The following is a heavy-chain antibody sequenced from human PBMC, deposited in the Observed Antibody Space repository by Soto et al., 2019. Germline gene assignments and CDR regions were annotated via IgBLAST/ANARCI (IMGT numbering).Heavy chain of an antibody. CDR3: ARDWSAEVLPDY. CDR2: ISTYNGNT. CDR1: GYTFTTYG. V-gene: IGHV1-18*01. D-gene: IGHD3-10*01. Sequence: QVHLVQSGAEVGKPGASVKVSCKASGYTFTTYGVSWVRQAPGQGLEWMGWISTYNGNTHFAQKFQGRVTMTTDTTASTAYMELRSLTSDDTAVYYCARDWSAEVLPDYWGQGTLVTVSS. J-gene: IGHJ4*02.